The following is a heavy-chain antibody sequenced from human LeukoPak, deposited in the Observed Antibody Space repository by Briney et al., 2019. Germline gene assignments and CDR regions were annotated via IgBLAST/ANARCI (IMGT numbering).Heavy chain of an antibody. J-gene: IGHJ4*02. V-gene: IGHV3-53*01. CDR2: IYSGGST. Sequence: PGGSLRLSCAASGFTFSSYAMSWVRQAPGKGLEWVSVIYSGGSTYYADSVKGRFTISRDNSKNTVYLQMNKLRAEDTAVYYCARATASRFDYWGQGTLVTVSS. CDR3: ARATASRFDY. CDR1: GFTFSSYA. D-gene: IGHD4-17*01.